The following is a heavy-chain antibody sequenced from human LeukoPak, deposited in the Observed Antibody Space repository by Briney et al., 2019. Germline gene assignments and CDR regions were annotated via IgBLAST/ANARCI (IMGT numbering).Heavy chain of an antibody. CDR2: ITPLFGTA. D-gene: IGHD1-7*01. CDR1: GGTFSKYT. V-gene: IGHV1-69*13. Sequence: GASVKVSCKASGGTFSKYTISWVRQRPGQGLEWMGGITPLFGTANYAQKFQGRVTITADESASTAYMELRSLRSGDTAVYYCASWLVNYAGGRPWGPFEFDYWGQGTLVTVSS. CDR3: ASWLVNYAGGRPWGPFEFDY. J-gene: IGHJ4*02.